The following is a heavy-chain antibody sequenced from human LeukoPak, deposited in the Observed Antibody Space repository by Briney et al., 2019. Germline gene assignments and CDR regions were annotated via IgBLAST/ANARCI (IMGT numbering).Heavy chain of an antibody. J-gene: IGHJ4*02. CDR3: ARVHDFWSGYRPDY. CDR2: INHSGST. V-gene: IGHV4-34*01. D-gene: IGHD3-3*01. CDR1: GGSFSGYY. Sequence: MSSETLSLTCAVYGGSFSGYYWSWIRQPPGKGLEWIGEINHSGSTNYNPSLKSRVTISLDTSKNQFSLKLSSVTAADTAVYYCARVHDFWSGYRPDYWGQGTLVTVSS.